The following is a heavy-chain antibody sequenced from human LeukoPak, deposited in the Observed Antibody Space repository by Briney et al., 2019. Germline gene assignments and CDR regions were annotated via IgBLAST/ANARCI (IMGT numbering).Heavy chain of an antibody. Sequence: GRSPRLSCAASGFTFSSYGMHWVRQAPGKGLEWVAVISYDGSNKYYADSVKGRFTISRDNSKNTLYLQMNSLRAEDTAVYYCAKDMGSDYSITPDYCGQGTLVTVSS. D-gene: IGHD2-15*01. V-gene: IGHV3-30*18. CDR1: GFTFSSYG. J-gene: IGHJ4*02. CDR3: AKDMGSDYSITPDY. CDR2: ISYDGSNK.